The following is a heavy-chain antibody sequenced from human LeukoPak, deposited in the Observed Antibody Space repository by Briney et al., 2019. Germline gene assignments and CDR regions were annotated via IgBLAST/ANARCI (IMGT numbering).Heavy chain of an antibody. Sequence: SETLSLTCTVSGGSIGSYYWSWIRQPPGKGLEWIGYIYYSGSTNYNPSLKSRVTISVDTSKNQFSLKLSSVTAADTTVYYCARGPGIQLWLLYAFDIWGQGTMVTVSS. CDR3: ARGPGIQLWLLYAFDI. CDR1: GGSIGSYY. J-gene: IGHJ3*02. D-gene: IGHD5-18*01. CDR2: IYYSGST. V-gene: IGHV4-59*01.